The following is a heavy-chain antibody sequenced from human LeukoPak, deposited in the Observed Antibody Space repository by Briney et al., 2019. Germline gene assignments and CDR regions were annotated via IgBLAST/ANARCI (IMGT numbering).Heavy chain of an antibody. V-gene: IGHV5-51*01. CDR2: IYPGDSDT. Sequence: PGESLKISCNGSGYSFTSYRIGWVRQMPGKGLEWMGIIYPGDSDTRYSPSFQGQVTISADKSISTAYLQWSSLKASDTAMYYCARKRDGYNRPFDYWGQGTLVTVSS. CDR1: GYSFTSYR. J-gene: IGHJ4*02. CDR3: ARKRDGYNRPFDY. D-gene: IGHD5-24*01.